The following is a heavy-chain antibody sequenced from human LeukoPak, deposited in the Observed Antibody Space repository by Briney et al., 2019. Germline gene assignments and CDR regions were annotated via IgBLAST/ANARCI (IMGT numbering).Heavy chain of an antibody. CDR3: ARADRDSGSDY. CDR2: IWYDGSNK. D-gene: IGHD5-12*01. Sequence: PGGSLRLSCAASGFTFSNYGMHWVRQAPGKGLEWVAVIWYDGSNKYYADSVKGRFTLSRDNSKNTLFLQMNSLRPEDTAVYYCARADRDSGSDYWGQGTLVTVSP. CDR1: GFTFSNYG. J-gene: IGHJ4*02. V-gene: IGHV3-33*01.